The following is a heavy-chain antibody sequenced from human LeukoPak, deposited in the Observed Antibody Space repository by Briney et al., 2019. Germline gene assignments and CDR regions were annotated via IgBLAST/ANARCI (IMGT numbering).Heavy chain of an antibody. V-gene: IGHV5-51*01. CDR3: ARLEYSSSSPYFDY. Sequence: GESLKIPCKGSGYRFSSYWIGWVRQMPGKGLEWMGIIYPGDSDTRYSPSFQGQVTISADKSINIAYLQWSSLKASDTAMYYCARLEYSSSSPYFDYWGQGTLVTVSS. J-gene: IGHJ4*02. CDR1: GYRFSSYW. CDR2: IYPGDSDT. D-gene: IGHD6-6*01.